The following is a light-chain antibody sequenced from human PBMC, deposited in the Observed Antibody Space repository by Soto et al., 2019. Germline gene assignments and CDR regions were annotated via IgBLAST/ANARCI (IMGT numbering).Light chain of an antibody. CDR3: QQYNNWPPNT. CDR1: QSVSSN. Sequence: EIVMTQSPATLSVSPGERATLSCRASQSVSSNLAWYQLKPGRAPRLLIYGASTRATAIPARFSGSGSGTEFTLTISSLQSEDFAVYYCQQYNNWPPNTFGQGTKLEIK. V-gene: IGKV3-15*01. CDR2: GAS. J-gene: IGKJ2*01.